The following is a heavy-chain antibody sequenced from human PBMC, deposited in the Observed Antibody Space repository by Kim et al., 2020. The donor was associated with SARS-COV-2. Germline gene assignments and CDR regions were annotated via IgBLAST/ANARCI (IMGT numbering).Heavy chain of an antibody. V-gene: IGHV4-39*01. D-gene: IGHD3-9*01. Sequence: SETLSLTCTVSGGSISSSSYYWGWIRQPPGKGLEWIGSIYYSGSTYYNPSLKGRVTISVDTSKNQFSLKLSSVTAADTAVYYCASGGYFDWLLQTDYYYYDGMDVWGQGTTVTVSS. CDR1: GGSISSSSYY. J-gene: IGHJ6*02. CDR3: ASGGYFDWLLQTDYYYYDGMDV. CDR2: IYYSGST.